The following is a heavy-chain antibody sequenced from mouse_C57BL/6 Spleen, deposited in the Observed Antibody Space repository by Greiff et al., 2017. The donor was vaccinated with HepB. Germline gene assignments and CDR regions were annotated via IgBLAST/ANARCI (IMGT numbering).Heavy chain of an antibody. CDR3: ARDGRYYGSSAHY. V-gene: IGHV3-6*01. Sequence: EVQLQQSGPGLVKPSQSLSLTCSVTGYSITSGYYWNWIRQFPGNKLEWMGYISYDGSNNYNPSLKNRISITRDTSKNQFFLKLNSVTTEDTATYYCARDGRYYGSSAHYWGQGTSVTVSS. CDR1: GYSITSGYY. D-gene: IGHD1-1*01. J-gene: IGHJ4*01. CDR2: ISYDGSN.